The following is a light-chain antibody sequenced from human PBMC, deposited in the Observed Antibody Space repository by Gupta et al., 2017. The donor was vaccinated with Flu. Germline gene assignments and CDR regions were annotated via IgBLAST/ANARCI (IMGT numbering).Light chain of an antibody. V-gene: IGKV4-1*01. J-gene: IGKJ1*01. CDR1: QSVLNSSNIKNY. CDR2: WAS. CDR3: QQYYSTPRT. Sequence: DIVMTQSPDTLSVSLGERATINCKSGQSVLNSSNIKNYLAWFQQKAGQPPKLLIYWASTRESGVPDRFSGSGSGTEFTLTISSLQAEDLAIYYCQQYYSTPRTFGQGTKVAIK.